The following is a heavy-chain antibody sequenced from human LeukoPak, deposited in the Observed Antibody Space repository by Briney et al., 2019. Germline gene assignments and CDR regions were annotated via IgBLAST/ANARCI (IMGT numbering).Heavy chain of an antibody. CDR2: INGDGSRT. J-gene: IGHJ5*02. CDR1: GFTFSSYW. V-gene: IGHV3-74*01. D-gene: IGHD3-9*01. Sequence: GGSLRLSCAASGFTFSSYWMHWVRQAPGKGLVWVSRINGDGSRTNCADSVKGRFTITRDNGENTLYLQMNSLRVEDTAVYYCTRDFDAATGSWGQGTLVTVSS. CDR3: TRDFDAATGS.